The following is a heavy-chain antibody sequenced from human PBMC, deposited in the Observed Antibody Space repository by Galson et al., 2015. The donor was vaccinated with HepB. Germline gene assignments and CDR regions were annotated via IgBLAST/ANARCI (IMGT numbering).Heavy chain of an antibody. Sequence: SLRLSCAASGFTVSSNYMTWVRQAPGKGLEWVSVIYSSGTTYYADSLKDRFTISRDNSKNTLYLQMNSLRAEDTAVYYCTELIVGSTYDAFDIWGQGTMVTVSS. CDR2: IYSSGTT. CDR3: TELIVGSTYDAFDI. CDR1: GFTVSSNY. J-gene: IGHJ3*02. V-gene: IGHV3-53*01. D-gene: IGHD1-26*01.